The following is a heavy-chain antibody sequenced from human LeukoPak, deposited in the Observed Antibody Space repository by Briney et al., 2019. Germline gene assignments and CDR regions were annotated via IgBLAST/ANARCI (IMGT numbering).Heavy chain of an antibody. CDR3: ATGYSGYHSNYYYMDV. V-gene: IGHV3-21*01. CDR2: ISSSSSDI. Sequence: GGSLRLSCAVSEFSFSRFGMTWVRQAPGKGPEWVSSISSSSSDIYYVDSVKGRFTISRDNSKNSLYLQMNSLRAEDTAVYYCATGYSGYHSNYYYMDVWGKGTTVTVSS. J-gene: IGHJ6*03. D-gene: IGHD5-12*01. CDR1: EFSFSRFG.